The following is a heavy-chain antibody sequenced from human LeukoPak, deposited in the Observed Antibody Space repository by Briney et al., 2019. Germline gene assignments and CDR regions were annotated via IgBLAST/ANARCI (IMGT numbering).Heavy chain of an antibody. CDR2: IYHSGST. CDR1: GYSISSGYY. D-gene: IGHD3-22*01. Sequence: SETLSLTCTVSGYSISSGYYWGWIRQPPGKGLEWIGSIYHSGSTYYNPSLKSRVTISVDTSKNQFSLKLSSVTAADTAVYYCARERSGYSLFDYWGQGTLVTVYS. V-gene: IGHV4-38-2*02. CDR3: ARERSGYSLFDY. J-gene: IGHJ4*02.